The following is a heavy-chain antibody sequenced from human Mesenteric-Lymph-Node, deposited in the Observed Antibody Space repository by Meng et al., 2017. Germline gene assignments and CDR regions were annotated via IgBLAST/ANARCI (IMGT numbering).Heavy chain of an antibody. D-gene: IGHD1-1*01. CDR3: ARAYNFAFDY. J-gene: IGHJ4*02. V-gene: IGHV3-72*01. Sequence: EVQLVEPGGGLVQPVGSLRLSCAASGLTFSDHIMDWVRQAPGKGLEWVGRVKNRPNRYTTEYAASVRGRFSISRDDSKNSVYLQMNSLKTEDTAVYYCARAYNFAFDYWGQGTLVTVSS. CDR2: VKNRPNRYTT. CDR1: GLTFSDHI.